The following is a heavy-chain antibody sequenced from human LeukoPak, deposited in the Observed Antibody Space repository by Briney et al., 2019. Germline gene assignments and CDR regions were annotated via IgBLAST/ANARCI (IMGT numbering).Heavy chain of an antibody. V-gene: IGHV4-34*01. CDR2: INHSGST. D-gene: IGHD3-3*01. J-gene: IGHJ4*02. CDR3: ARTAHKFWSGYVFDY. CDR1: GGSFSGYY. Sequence: PSETLSLTCAVYGGSFSGYYWSWIRQPPGKGLEWIGEINHSGSTNYNPSLKSRVTISVDTSKNQFSLKLSSVTAADTAVYYCARTAHKFWSGYVFDYWGQGTLVTVSS.